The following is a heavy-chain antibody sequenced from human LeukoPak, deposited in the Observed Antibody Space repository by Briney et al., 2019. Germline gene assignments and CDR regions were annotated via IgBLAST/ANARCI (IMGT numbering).Heavy chain of an antibody. Sequence: GGSLRLSCAASGFTFSSYWMHWVRQAPGKGLVWVSAISGSGGSTYYADSVKGRFTISRDNSKNTLYLQMNSLRAEDTAVYYCAKEEAGPLTAWGQGTLVTVSS. J-gene: IGHJ5*02. D-gene: IGHD3-9*01. CDR2: ISGSGGST. CDR1: GFTFSSYW. V-gene: IGHV3-23*01. CDR3: AKEEAGPLTA.